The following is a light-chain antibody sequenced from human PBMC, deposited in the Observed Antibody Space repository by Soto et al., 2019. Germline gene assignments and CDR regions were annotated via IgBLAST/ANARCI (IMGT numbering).Light chain of an antibody. CDR3: AAWDDSLSAWV. Sequence: QSVLTQPPSASGTPGQRVTISCSGSSSNIGSNYVYWYQQLPGTAPKLLIYRNDQRPSGVPDRFSGSKSGTSASLAIRGLRAEDEADYYCAAWDDSLSAWVFGGGTQLTVL. CDR2: RND. J-gene: IGLJ3*02. V-gene: IGLV1-47*01. CDR1: SSNIGSNY.